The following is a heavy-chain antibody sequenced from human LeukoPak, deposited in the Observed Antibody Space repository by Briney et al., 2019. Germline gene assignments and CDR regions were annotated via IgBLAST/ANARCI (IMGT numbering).Heavy chain of an antibody. V-gene: IGHV4-59*01. D-gene: IGHD3-3*01. Sequence: SETLSLTCTVSGASFSNDYWSWVRQAPGKGLEWIGYIYHNGRTNYSPSLKSRITMSIDTSQNQFSLKLTSVTAADTAVYYCARASEGIGYFDTWGRGSLVIVSS. CDR1: GASFSNDY. CDR3: ARASEGIGYFDT. J-gene: IGHJ4*02. CDR2: IYHNGRT.